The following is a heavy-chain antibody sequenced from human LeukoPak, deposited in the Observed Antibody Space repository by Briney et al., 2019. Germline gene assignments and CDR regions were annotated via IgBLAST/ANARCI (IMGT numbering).Heavy chain of an antibody. V-gene: IGHV3-23*01. Sequence: GGSLRLSCAASGFTFSSYAMSWVRQAPGKGLEWVSAISGSGGSTYYADSVKGRFTISRDNSKNTLYLQMNSLRAEDTAVYYCAKDFRLHRIAVAGSYFDYWGQGTLVTVSS. D-gene: IGHD6-19*01. J-gene: IGHJ4*02. CDR3: AKDFRLHRIAVAGSYFDY. CDR1: GFTFSSYA. CDR2: ISGSGGST.